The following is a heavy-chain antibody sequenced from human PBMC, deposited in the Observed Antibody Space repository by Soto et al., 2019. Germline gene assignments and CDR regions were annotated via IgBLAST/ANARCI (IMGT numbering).Heavy chain of an antibody. V-gene: IGHV1-69*01. CDR2: IIPIFGTA. Sequence: XXKKPGSSVKVSCKASGGTFSSYAISWVRQAPGQGLEWMGGIIPIFGTADYAQKFQGRVTITADESTSTAYMELSSLRSEDTAVYYCASVETQRYYYGMDVWGQGTTVTVSS. D-gene: IGHD2-15*01. J-gene: IGHJ6*02. CDR1: GGTFSSYA. CDR3: ASVETQRYYYGMDV.